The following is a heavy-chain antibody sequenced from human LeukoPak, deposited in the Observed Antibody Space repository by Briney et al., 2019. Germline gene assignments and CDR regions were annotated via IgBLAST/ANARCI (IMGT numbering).Heavy chain of an antibody. J-gene: IGHJ3*02. CDR3: ARGRNGGHSDDAFDI. CDR1: GFTFSSYA. V-gene: IGHV3-23*01. CDR2: ISGSGGST. Sequence: GGSLRLSCAASGFTFSSYAMSWVRQAPGKGLEWVSAISGSGGSTYYADSVKGRFTISRDNARNSLYLQMDSLRAEDTAIYYCARGRNGGHSDDAFDIWGQGTRVTVST. D-gene: IGHD4-23*01.